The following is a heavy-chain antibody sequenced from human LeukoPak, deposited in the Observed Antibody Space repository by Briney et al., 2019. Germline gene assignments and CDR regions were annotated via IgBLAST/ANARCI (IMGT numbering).Heavy chain of an antibody. Sequence: GASVKVSRKASGYSFTGYFLHWVRQAPGQRLEWMGWINPNNGLTNYTQKFKGRVTMTRDTSSATGYMELNRLTSDDTAVFYCARAWGSLYYFDHWGQGTLVTVSS. V-gene: IGHV1-2*02. CDR2: INPNNGLT. J-gene: IGHJ4*02. CDR3: ARAWGSLYYFDH. D-gene: IGHD3-16*01. CDR1: GYSFTGYF.